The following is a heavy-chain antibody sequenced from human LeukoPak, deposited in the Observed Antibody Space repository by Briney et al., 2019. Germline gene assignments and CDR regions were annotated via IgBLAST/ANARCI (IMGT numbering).Heavy chain of an antibody. CDR3: ARQARITIFGVANWFDP. D-gene: IGHD3-3*01. J-gene: IGHJ5*02. Sequence: PSETLSLTCNVSGGSISSSSYYWGWIRQPPGKGLEWIGSIYYSGSTYYNPSLKSRVTISVDTSKNQFSLKLSSVTAADTAVYYCARQARITIFGVANWFDPWGQGTLVTVSS. CDR1: GGSISSSSYY. V-gene: IGHV4-39*01. CDR2: IYYSGST.